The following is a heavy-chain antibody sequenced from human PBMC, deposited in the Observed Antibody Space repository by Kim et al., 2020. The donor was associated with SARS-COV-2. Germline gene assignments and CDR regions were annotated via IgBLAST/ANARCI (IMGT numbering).Heavy chain of an antibody. V-gene: IGHV1-69*13. D-gene: IGHD6-13*01. J-gene: IGHJ1*01. Sequence: SVKVSCKASGGTFSSYAISWVRQAPGQGLEWMGGIIPIFGTANYAQKFQGRVTITADESTSTAYMELSSLRSEDTAVYYCANRYSSSWYDGYFQHWGQGTLVTVSS. CDR2: IIPIFGTA. CDR1: GGTFSSYA. CDR3: ANRYSSSWYDGYFQH.